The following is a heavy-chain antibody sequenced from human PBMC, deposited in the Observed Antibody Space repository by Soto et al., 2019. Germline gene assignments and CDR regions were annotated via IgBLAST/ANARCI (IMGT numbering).Heavy chain of an antibody. CDR3: ARDRYMVRGVIIRPIFDY. D-gene: IGHD3-10*01. V-gene: IGHV1-69*05. J-gene: IGHJ4*02. Sequence: ASVKVSCKASGGSFSSYAISWVRQAPGQGLEWMGGIIPIFGTANYAQKLQGRVTMTTDTSTSTAYMELRSLRSDDTAVYYCARDRYMVRGVIIRPIFDYWGQGTLVTVSS. CDR1: GGSFSSYA. CDR2: IIPIFGTA.